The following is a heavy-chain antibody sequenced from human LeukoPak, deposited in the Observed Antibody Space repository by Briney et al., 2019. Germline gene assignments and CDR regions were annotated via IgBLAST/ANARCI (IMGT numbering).Heavy chain of an antibody. D-gene: IGHD6-19*01. CDR2: ISSSSSYI. J-gene: IGHJ6*02. CDR1: GFTFSSYG. Sequence: GTSLRLSCAVSGFTFSSYGFHWVRQAPGKGLEWVSSISSSSSYIYYADSVKGRFTISRDNAKNSLYLQMNSLRAEDTAVYYCARGTPSSSGWLYYGMDVWGQGTTVTVSS. CDR3: ARGTPSSSGWLYYGMDV. V-gene: IGHV3-21*01.